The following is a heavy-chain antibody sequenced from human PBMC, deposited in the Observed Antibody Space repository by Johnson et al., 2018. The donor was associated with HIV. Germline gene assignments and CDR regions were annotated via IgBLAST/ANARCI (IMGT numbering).Heavy chain of an antibody. Sequence: VQLVESGGGLVQPGGSLRLSCAASGFTVSSNYMSWVRQAPGKGLEWVSVIYSGGSTYYADFVKGRFTISRDNSKNTLYLQMNSLTAEDTAVYYCAREAPQPSDAYDIWGQGTMVTVSS. D-gene: IGHD5-18*01. CDR3: AREAPQPSDAYDI. CDR2: IYSGGST. J-gene: IGHJ3*02. CDR1: GFTVSSNY. V-gene: IGHV3-66*01.